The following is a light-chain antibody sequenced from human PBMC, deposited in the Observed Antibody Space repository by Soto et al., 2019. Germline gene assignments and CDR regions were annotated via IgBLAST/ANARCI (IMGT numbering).Light chain of an antibody. CDR3: QQYNNWPAT. CDR1: QSVSSN. J-gene: IGKJ1*01. CDR2: DAS. Sequence: EIVITQAPANLSVSPGEKTTLSCRASQSVSSNLAWYQQKVGQAPKLLIYDASTRATGVPARFSGSGSGTKFTLTISSLQSEDYAVYYRQQYNNWPATFGQETKVDIK. V-gene: IGKV3-15*01.